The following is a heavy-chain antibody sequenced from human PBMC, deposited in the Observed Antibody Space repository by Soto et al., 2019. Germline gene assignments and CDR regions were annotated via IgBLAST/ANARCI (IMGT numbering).Heavy chain of an antibody. CDR1: GGSIRTSY. V-gene: IGHV4-59*08. CDR3: AKQYYSDSSGHPEYFQS. Sequence: SETLSLTCTVSGGSIRTSYWSWIRQPPGKGLEWIGHINYSGFTNYNPSLKGRVTISVDTSKSQFSLKLGSVTAADTAVYYCAKQYYSDSSGHPEYFQSWGQGTLVTVS. CDR2: INYSGFT. J-gene: IGHJ1*01. D-gene: IGHD3-22*01.